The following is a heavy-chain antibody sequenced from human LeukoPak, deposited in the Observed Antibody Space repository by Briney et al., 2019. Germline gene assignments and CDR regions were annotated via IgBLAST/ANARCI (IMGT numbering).Heavy chain of an antibody. CDR2: INHSGST. CDR3: ARGRDPRITIFGVVIPWFDP. V-gene: IGHV4-34*01. Sequence: SETLSLTCAVYGGSFSGYYWSWIRQPPGKGLEWIGEINHSGSTNYNPPLKSRVTISVDTSKNQFSLKLSSVTAADTAVYYRARGRDPRITIFGVVIPWFDPWGQGTLVTVSS. D-gene: IGHD3-3*01. CDR1: GGSFSGYY. J-gene: IGHJ5*02.